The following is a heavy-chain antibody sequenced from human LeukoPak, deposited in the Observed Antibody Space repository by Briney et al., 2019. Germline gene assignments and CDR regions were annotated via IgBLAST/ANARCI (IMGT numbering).Heavy chain of an antibody. CDR1: GFTFNDYY. J-gene: IGHJ4*02. CDR2: IYYSGST. Sequence: GSLRLSCAASGFTFNDYYISWIRQPPGKGLEWIGSIYYSGSTYYNPSLKSRVTISVDTSKNQFSLKLSSVTAADTAVYYCARGPVAGTSYFDYWGQGTLVTVSS. D-gene: IGHD6-19*01. V-gene: IGHV4-38-2*01. CDR3: ARGPVAGTSYFDY.